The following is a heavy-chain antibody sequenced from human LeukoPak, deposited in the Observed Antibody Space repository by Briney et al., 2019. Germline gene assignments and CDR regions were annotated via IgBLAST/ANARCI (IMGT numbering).Heavy chain of an antibody. CDR2: IYYSGST. J-gene: IGHJ4*02. CDR3: ARLYYYGSGSLDDY. CDR1: GGSISSYY. Sequence: PSETLSLTCTVSGGSISSYYWSWIRQPPGKGLEWIGYIYYSGSTNYNPSLKSRVTISVDTSKNQFSLKLSSVTAADTAVYDCARLYYYGSGSLDDYWSQGSLVSVSS. V-gene: IGHV4-59*01. D-gene: IGHD3-10*01.